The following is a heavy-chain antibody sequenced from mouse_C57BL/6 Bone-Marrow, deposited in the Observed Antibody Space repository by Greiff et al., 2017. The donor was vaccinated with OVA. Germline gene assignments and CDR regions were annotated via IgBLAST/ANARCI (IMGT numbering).Heavy chain of an antibody. Sequence: VQLQQSGTVLARPGASVKMSCKTSGYPFTSYWMPWVKQRPGQGLEWIGAIYPGNSDTSYNQKFKGKAKLTAVTSASTAYMELSSLTNEDSAVYYCTRGPYDYDWFAYWGQGTLVTVSA. V-gene: IGHV1-5*01. CDR2: IYPGNSDT. D-gene: IGHD2-4*01. J-gene: IGHJ3*01. CDR1: GYPFTSYW. CDR3: TRGPYDYDWFAY.